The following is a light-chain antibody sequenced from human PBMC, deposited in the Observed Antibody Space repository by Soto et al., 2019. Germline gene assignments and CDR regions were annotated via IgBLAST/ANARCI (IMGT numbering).Light chain of an antibody. V-gene: IGKV3-20*01. CDR3: QQYGSSGT. CDR1: QSISGK. Sequence: EIVMTQSPATLCLSPGERATLSCRASQSISGKLAWYQHRPGQAPRLLIYDASIRATGIPDRFSGSGSGTDFTLTISRLEPEDFAVYYCQQYGSSGTFGQGTKVDIK. J-gene: IGKJ1*01. CDR2: DAS.